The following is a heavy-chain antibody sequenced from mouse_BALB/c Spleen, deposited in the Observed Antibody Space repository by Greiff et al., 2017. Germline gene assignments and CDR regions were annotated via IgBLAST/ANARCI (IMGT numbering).Heavy chain of an antibody. Sequence: DVHLVESGGDLVKPGGSLKLSCAASGFTFSSYGMSWVRQTPDKRLEWVATISSGGSYTYYPDSVKGRFTISRDNAKNTLYLQMSSLKSEDTAMYYCARPLYDYDSWFAYWGQGTLVTVSA. CDR2: ISSGGSYT. CDR3: ARPLYDYDSWFAY. D-gene: IGHD2-4*01. J-gene: IGHJ3*01. CDR1: GFTFSSYG. V-gene: IGHV5-6*01.